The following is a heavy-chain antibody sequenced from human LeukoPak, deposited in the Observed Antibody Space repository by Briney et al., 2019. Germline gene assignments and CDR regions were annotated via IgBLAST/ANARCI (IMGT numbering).Heavy chain of an antibody. Sequence: GSSVKVSCKASGGTFSSYAISWVRQAPGQGLEWMGRIIPILGIANYAQKFQGRVTITADKSTSTAYMELSSLRSEDTAVYYCARDGWGSGNTEHDYWGQGTLVTVSS. CDR2: IIPILGIA. V-gene: IGHV1-69*04. CDR1: GGTFSSYA. J-gene: IGHJ4*02. D-gene: IGHD3-10*01. CDR3: ARDGWGSGNTEHDY.